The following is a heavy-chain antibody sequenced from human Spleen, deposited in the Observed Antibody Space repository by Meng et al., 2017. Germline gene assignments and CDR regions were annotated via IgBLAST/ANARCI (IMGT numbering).Heavy chain of an antibody. D-gene: IGHD2-2*01. V-gene: IGHV3-20*04. J-gene: IGHJ4*02. CDR1: GFTFDDYG. Sequence: GESLKISCAASGFTFDDYGMSWVRQAPGKGLEWVSGINRNGGSGYADSVKGRFTISRDNAKNSLYLQMNSLRAEDTAVYYCARVCTSTSCPPFDYWGQGTLVTVSS. CDR2: INRNGGS. CDR3: ARVCTSTSCPPFDY.